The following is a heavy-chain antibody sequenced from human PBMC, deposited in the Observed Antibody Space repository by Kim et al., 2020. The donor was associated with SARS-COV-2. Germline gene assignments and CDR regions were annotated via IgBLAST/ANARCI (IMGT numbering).Heavy chain of an antibody. CDR2: IYYSGST. V-gene: IGHV4-31*03. CDR1: GGSISSGGYY. CDR3: ARAQESGVYSRYWDYYYGMDV. Sequence: SETLSLTCTVSGGSISSGGYYWSWIRQHPGKGLEWIGYIYYSGSTYYNPSLKSRVTISVDTSKNQFSLKLSSVTAADSAVYYCARAQESGVYSRYWDYYYGMDVWGQGTTVTVSS. J-gene: IGHJ6*02. D-gene: IGHD6-13*01.